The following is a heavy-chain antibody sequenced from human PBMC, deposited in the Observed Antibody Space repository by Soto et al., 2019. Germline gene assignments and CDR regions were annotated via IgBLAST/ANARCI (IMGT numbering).Heavy chain of an antibody. CDR2: IHHSRGT. D-gene: IGHD6-13*01. V-gene: IGHV4-4*02. CDR1: GASISDDKW. J-gene: IGHJ4*02. CDR3: ARGEQQLVGSYYFDY. Sequence: SETLSLTCAVSGASISDDKWWSWVRQSPGKGLEWIGEIHHSRGTNYNPSLKSRVTISVDKCTNQFSLKLSSVTAADTAVYYCARGEQQLVGSYYFDYWGQGTLVTVSS.